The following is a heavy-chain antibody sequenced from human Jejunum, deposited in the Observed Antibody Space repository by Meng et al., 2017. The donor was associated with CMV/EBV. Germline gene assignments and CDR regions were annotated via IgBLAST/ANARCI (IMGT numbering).Heavy chain of an antibody. D-gene: IGHD1-14*01. CDR3: ALGLYTTSWFFDL. CDR2: VDPEDGKT. Sequence: CKVSGYTFTDYYIHWVQQAPGKGLEWMGLVDPEDGKTIYAEKSQGRVTISADTSTDTIHMELSSLRSEDTAVYFCALGLYTTSWFFDLWGRGTLVTVSS. J-gene: IGHJ2*01. V-gene: IGHV1-69-2*01. CDR1: GYTFTDYY.